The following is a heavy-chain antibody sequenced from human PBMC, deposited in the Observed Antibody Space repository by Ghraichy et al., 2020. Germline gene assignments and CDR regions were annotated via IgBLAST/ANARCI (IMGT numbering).Heavy chain of an antibody. V-gene: IGHV4-31*03. J-gene: IGHJ5*02. CDR3: ARGSLADSSPAISWFDP. D-gene: IGHD3-22*01. CDR1: GGSISSGGYY. Sequence: TLSLTCTVSGGSISSGGYYWSWIRQHPGKGLEWIGYIYYSGSTYYNPSLKSRVTISVDTSKNQFSLKLSSVTAADTAVYYCARGSLADSSPAISWFDPWGQGTLVTVSS. CDR2: IYYSGST.